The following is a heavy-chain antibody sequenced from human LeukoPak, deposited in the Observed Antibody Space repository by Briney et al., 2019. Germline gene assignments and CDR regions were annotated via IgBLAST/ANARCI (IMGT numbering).Heavy chain of an antibody. D-gene: IGHD5-24*01. CDR2: IKEDGSEK. CDR3: ARDVMALFDY. J-gene: IGHJ4*02. CDR1: GFTVSSNS. Sequence: GGSLRLSCTVSGFTVSSNSMSWVRQAPGKGLGWVANIKEDGSEKYYVDSVKGRFTISRDNAKNSLYLQMNSLRAEDTAVYYCARDVMALFDYWGQGTLVTVSS. V-gene: IGHV3-7*01.